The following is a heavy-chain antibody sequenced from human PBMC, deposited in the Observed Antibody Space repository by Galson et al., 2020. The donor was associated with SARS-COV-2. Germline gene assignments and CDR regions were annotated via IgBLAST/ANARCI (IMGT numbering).Heavy chain of an antibody. J-gene: IGHJ4*02. Sequence: SVKVSCKASGGTFSSYAISWVRQAPGQGLEWMGGIIPIFGTANYAQKFQGRVTITADESTSTAYMELSSLRSEDTAVYYCASTVDGYNLLPFDYWGQGTLVTVSS. CDR3: ASTVDGYNLLPFDY. V-gene: IGHV1-69*13. D-gene: IGHD1-26*01. CDR1: GGTFSSYA. CDR2: IIPIFGTA.